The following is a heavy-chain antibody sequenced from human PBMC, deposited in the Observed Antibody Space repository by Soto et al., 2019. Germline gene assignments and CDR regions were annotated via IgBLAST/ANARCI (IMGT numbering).Heavy chain of an antibody. J-gene: IGHJ5*02. CDR2: IDRSGST. CDR1: GGSFSGYH. Sequence: SETLSLTCAVYGGSFSGYHWSWIRQAPGKGLEWIGEIDRSGSTSYNPSLKSRVTISVDTSKSQFSLYPTSETAADTAVYACARGSLRNWFDPWGQGTLVTVS. CDR3: ARGSLRNWFDP. V-gene: IGHV4-34*01.